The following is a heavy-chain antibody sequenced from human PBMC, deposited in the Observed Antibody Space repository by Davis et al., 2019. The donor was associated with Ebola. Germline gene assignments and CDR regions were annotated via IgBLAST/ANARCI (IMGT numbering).Heavy chain of an antibody. V-gene: IGHV3-23*01. CDR3: AAEGRSSRPGY. Sequence: GESLKISCATSGFTFNNYAMTWVRQAPGKGLEWVSVVISDSNTYYAGSVKGRFTVSRDNSKNTLHLQMNGLRAEDTAVYYCAAEGRSSRPGYWGQGTLVTVSS. CDR2: VISDSNT. J-gene: IGHJ4*02. CDR1: GFTFNNYA. D-gene: IGHD3-10*01.